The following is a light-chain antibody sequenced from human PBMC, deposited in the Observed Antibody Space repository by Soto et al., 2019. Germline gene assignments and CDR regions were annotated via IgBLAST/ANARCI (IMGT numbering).Light chain of an antibody. CDR2: GTS. J-gene: IGKJ1*01. CDR3: QQYGTSHRT. CDR1: QSVSSR. Sequence: EIVMTQSPATLSVSQGERVTLSCRASQSVSSRLAWYQQKPGQSPRLLIYGTSSRATGIPDRFSGSGSGTDLTLTISRLEPEDLAVYYCQQYGTSHRTFGQGTKVDIK. V-gene: IGKV3-20*01.